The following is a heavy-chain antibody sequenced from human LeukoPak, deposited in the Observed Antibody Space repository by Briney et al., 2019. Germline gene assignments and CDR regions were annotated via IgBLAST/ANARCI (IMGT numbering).Heavy chain of an antibody. V-gene: IGHV4-38-2*02. CDR3: ARPLRDGQLDY. D-gene: IGHD5-24*01. CDR1: GYSISSGYY. CDR2: IYHSGST. Sequence: SETLSLTCTVSGYSISSGYYWGWIRQPPGKGLEWIGSIYHSGSTYYNPSLKSRVTISVDTSKNQFSLKLSSVTAADTAVYYCARPLRDGQLDYWGQGTLVTVSS. J-gene: IGHJ4*02.